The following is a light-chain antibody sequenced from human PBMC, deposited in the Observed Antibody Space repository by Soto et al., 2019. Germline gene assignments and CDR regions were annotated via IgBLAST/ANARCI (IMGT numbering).Light chain of an antibody. Sequence: DIQMTQSPSSLSASVGDRVTITCRASQGISTFLNWYQQKPGKAPKLLIYDVSNLETGVPSRFSGSGSETHFTLTINSLQPEDIATYYCQQYDNYDITFGQGTRLEIK. V-gene: IGKV1-33*01. CDR3: QQYDNYDIT. CDR2: DVS. J-gene: IGKJ5*01. CDR1: QGISTF.